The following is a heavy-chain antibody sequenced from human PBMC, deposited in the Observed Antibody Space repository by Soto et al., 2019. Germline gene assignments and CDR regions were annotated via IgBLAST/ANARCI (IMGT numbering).Heavy chain of an antibody. V-gene: IGHV3-23*01. CDR1: RYTFKSHG. CDR2: IDSSGVNT. Sequence: LRLSCAASRYTFKSHGLSWVRQAPGKGLEWVSTIDSSGVNTHYADSVKGRFTISRDNSRYTLHLQMHDLRADDTALYYRVSWVSAHFDYWGQGTVVTVSS. CDR3: VSWVSAHFDY. J-gene: IGHJ4*02. D-gene: IGHD3-16*01.